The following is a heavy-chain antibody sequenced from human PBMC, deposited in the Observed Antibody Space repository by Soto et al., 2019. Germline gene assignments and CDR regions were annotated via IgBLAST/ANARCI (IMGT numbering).Heavy chain of an antibody. D-gene: IGHD2-2*01. CDR3: ARRTRSSRNWFDP. CDR2: INHSGST. V-gene: IGHV4-34*01. J-gene: IGHJ5*02. CDR1: GGSFSGYY. Sequence: KASETLSLTCAVYGGSFSGYYWSWIRQPPGKGLEWIGEINHSGSTNYNPSLKSRVTISVDTSKNQFSLKLSSVTAADTAVYYCARRTRSSRNWFDPWGQGTLVTVSS.